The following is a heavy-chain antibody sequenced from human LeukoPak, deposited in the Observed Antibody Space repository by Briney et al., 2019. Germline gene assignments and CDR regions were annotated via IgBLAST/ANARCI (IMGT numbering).Heavy chain of an antibody. J-gene: IGHJ4*02. CDR3: ARVRHSSSWSRPFDY. CDR2: ISAYNGNT. Sequence: ASVKVSCKASGYTFTSYGISWVRQAPGQGLEWMGWISAYNGNTNYAQKLQGRVTMTTDTSTSTAYMELRSLRSDDTAVYYCARVRHSSSWSRPFDYWGQGTLVTVSS. CDR1: GYTFTSYG. D-gene: IGHD6-13*01. V-gene: IGHV1-18*01.